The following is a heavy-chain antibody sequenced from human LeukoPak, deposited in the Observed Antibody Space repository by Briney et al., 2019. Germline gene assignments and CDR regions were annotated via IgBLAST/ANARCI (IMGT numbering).Heavy chain of an antibody. V-gene: IGHV4-59*12. D-gene: IGHD1-1*01. CDR3: ASISTGTTLVY. Sequence: SETLSLTCAVYGGPFSGYYWSWIRQPPGKGLEWIGYIYYSGSTNYNPSLKSRVTISVDTSKNQFSLKLSSVTAADTAVYYCASISTGTTLVYWGQGTLVTVSS. J-gene: IGHJ4*02. CDR2: IYYSGST. CDR1: GGPFSGYY.